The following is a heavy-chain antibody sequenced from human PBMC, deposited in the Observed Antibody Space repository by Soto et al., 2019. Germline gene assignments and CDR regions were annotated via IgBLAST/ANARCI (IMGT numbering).Heavy chain of an antibody. CDR3: ARVNDFWSGYYQELYYYGMDV. V-gene: IGHV1-18*01. CDR2: ISAYNGNT. CDR1: GYTFTSYG. Sequence: ASVKVSCKASGYTFTSYGISWVRQAPGQGLEWMGWISAYNGNTNYAQKPQGRVTMTTDTSTSTAYMELRSLRSDDTAVYYCARVNDFWSGYYQELYYYGMDVWGQGTTVTAP. J-gene: IGHJ6*02. D-gene: IGHD3-3*01.